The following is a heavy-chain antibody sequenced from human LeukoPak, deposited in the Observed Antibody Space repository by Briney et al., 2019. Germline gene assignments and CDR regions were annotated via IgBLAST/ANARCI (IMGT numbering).Heavy chain of an antibody. V-gene: IGHV3-15*01. CDR3: TTDHPIYCSSTSCPILIDY. CDR1: KITFTSAW. D-gene: IGHD2-2*01. CDR2: IKSKIDGGTT. J-gene: IGHJ4*02. Sequence: KAGGSLRLSCVASKITFTSAWMSWVRQAPGKGLEWVGRIKSKIDGGTTDYAAPVKGRFTISRGDSKNTLYLQMNSLKTEDTAVYYCTTDHPIYCSSTSCPILIDYWGQGTLVTVSS.